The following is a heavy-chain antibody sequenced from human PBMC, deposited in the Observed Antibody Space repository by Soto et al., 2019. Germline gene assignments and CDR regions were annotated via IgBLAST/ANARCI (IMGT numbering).Heavy chain of an antibody. D-gene: IGHD1-20*01. Sequence: GELQQWGAGVLKPSDTLSLNCSVYGGSSSADDWSWIRQSPGEGLEWIGECSYSGSLNYNPSLKRRVAVSLDTSTDHFSLTMTSVAAADTGVYFCAGGPRYWSFALWGRGTLVTVSS. V-gene: IGHV4-34*01. J-gene: IGHJ2*01. CDR3: AGGPRYWSFAL. CDR1: GGSSSADD. CDR2: CSYSGSL.